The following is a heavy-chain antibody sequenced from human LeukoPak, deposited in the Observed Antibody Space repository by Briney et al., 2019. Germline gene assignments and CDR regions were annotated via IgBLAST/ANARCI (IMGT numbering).Heavy chain of an antibody. CDR1: GFTFSTHL. CDR3: AKGWTAVGS. J-gene: IGHJ5*02. Sequence: AGGSLRLSCAASGFTFSTHLMHWVRQAPGKGPEWVAVISYDESSKDHADSVKGRFTISRDNSKNTLYMEMNNLRGADTAVYYCAKGWTAVGSWGQGTRVAVPS. CDR2: ISYDESSK. V-gene: IGHV3-30-3*01. D-gene: IGHD1-26*01.